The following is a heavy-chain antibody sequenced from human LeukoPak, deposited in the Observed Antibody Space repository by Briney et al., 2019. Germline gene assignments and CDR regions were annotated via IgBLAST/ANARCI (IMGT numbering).Heavy chain of an antibody. CDR3: ARQYYYDSSGYPLDY. CDR2: IYYSGST. Sequence: PSETLSLTRTVSGGSISSRSYYWGWIRQPPGKGLEWIGSIYYSGSTYYNPSLKSRVSISVDTSKNQFSLKLNSVTAADTAVYYCARQYYYDSSGYPLDYWGQGTLVTVSS. J-gene: IGHJ4*02. V-gene: IGHV4-39*01. CDR1: GGSISSRSYY. D-gene: IGHD3-22*01.